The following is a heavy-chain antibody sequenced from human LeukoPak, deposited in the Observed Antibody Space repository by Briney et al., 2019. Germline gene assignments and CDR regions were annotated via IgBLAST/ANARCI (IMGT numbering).Heavy chain of an antibody. CDR2: IQQDGSEK. V-gene: IGHV3-7*01. CDR1: GFTFSSYA. D-gene: IGHD3-22*01. Sequence: QPGGSLRLSCAASGFTFSSYAMSWVRQAPGKGLEWVANIQQDGSEKYYVDSVKGRFTISRDNAKNTLYLQMNSLRAEDTAVYYCARVEDSSGYYPFDYWGQGTLVTASS. J-gene: IGHJ4*02. CDR3: ARVEDSSGYYPFDY.